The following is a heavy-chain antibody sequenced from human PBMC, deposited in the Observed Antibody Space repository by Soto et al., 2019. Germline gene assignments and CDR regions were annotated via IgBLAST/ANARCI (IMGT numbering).Heavy chain of an antibody. J-gene: IGHJ6*02. CDR2: INHSGST. Sequence: SETLSLTCTVSGGSISSGGYYWSWIRQPPGKGLEWIGEINHSGSTNYNPSLKSRVTISVDTSKNQFSLKLSSVTAADTAVYYCARARHYGSGSYGHYYYYGMDVWGQGTTVTVSS. V-gene: IGHV4-39*07. CDR1: GGSISSGGYY. D-gene: IGHD3-10*01. CDR3: ARARHYGSGSYGHYYYYGMDV.